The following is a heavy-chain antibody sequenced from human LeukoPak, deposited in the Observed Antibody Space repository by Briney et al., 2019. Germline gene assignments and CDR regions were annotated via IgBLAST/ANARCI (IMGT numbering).Heavy chain of an antibody. V-gene: IGHV5-51*01. CDR3: ARQGGGEYYDSSGYYLNY. D-gene: IGHD3-22*01. CDR2: IYPGDSDT. CDR1: GYSFTSYW. J-gene: IGHJ4*02. Sequence: GESLKISCKGSGYSFTSYWIGWVCQMPGKGLEWMGIIYPGDSDTRYSPSFQGQVTISADKSISTAYLQWSSLKASDTAMYYCARQGGGEYYDSSGYYLNYWGQGTLVTVSS.